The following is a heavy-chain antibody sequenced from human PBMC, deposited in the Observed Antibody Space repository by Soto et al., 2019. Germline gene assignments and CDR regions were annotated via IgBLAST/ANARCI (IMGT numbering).Heavy chain of an antibody. CDR3: AREAAAGPILYFDY. Sequence: ASVKVSCKASGYTFTSYAMHWVRQAPGQRLEWMGWINAGNGNTKYSQKFQDRVTITRDTSASTAYMELSSLRSEDTAVYYCAREAAAGPILYFDYWGQGTLVTVSS. CDR1: GYTFTSYA. V-gene: IGHV1-3*01. CDR2: INAGNGNT. D-gene: IGHD6-13*01. J-gene: IGHJ4*02.